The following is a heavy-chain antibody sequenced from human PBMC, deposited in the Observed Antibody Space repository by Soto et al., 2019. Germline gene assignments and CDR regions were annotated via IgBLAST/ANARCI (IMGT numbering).Heavy chain of an antibody. J-gene: IGHJ3*02. V-gene: IGHV3-48*03. CDR1: GFTFSLYE. CDR3: AREFDPDAFDI. D-gene: IGHD3-9*01. Sequence: VGSLRLSCAASGFTFSLYEMNWVRQAPGKGLEWVSYISSAGGTMYYADSVRGRFTMSRDNAKSSLYLQMNSLRAEDTAVYYCAREFDPDAFDIWGQGTMVTVSS. CDR2: ISSAGGTM.